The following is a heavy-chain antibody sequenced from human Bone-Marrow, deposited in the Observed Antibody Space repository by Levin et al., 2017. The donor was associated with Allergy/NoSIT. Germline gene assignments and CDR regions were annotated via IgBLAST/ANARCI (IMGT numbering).Heavy chain of an antibody. V-gene: IGHV1-46*01. J-gene: IGHJ3*02. Sequence: GESLKISCKASGYTFTSYYMHWVRQAPGQGLEWMGIINPSGGSTSYAQKFQGRVTMTRDTSTSTVYMELSSLRSEDTAVYYCARGRYYYDSSGLETFDIWGQGTMVTVSS. CDR2: INPSGGST. CDR1: GYTFTSYY. CDR3: ARGRYYYDSSGLETFDI. D-gene: IGHD3-22*01.